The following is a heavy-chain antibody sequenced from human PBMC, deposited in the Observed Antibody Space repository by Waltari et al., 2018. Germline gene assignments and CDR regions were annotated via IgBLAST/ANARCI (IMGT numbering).Heavy chain of an antibody. CDR1: GWSFSGYY. Sequence: QVQLQQWGAGLWKPSETLSLTCAVYGWSFSGYYWSWIRQHPGKGLQWIVEINHRRITNYNPSLNSRVTISVDTSKNQFSLKLSSVTAADTAVYYCARDGESYLLDYWGQGTLVTVSS. J-gene: IGHJ4*02. V-gene: IGHV4-34*01. D-gene: IGHD1-26*01. CDR3: ARDGESYLLDY. CDR2: INHRRIT.